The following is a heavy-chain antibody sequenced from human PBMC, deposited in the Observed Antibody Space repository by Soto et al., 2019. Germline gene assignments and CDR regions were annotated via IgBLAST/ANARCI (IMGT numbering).Heavy chain of an antibody. J-gene: IGHJ4*02. V-gene: IGHV3-23*01. Sequence: GGSLRLSCAASGFSFGSYALSWVRQAPGKGLEWVSTISGSDGKTFYADSVKGRFPISRDTSQSTLYLQMNSLRADDTAMYYCARWSYLDYWGQGTRVTVSS. CDR3: ARWSYLDY. CDR2: ISGSDGKT. CDR1: GFSFGSYA. D-gene: IGHD3-3*01.